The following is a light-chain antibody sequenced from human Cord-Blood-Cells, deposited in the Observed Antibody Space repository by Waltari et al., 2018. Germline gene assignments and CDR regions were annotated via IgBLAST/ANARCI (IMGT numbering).Light chain of an antibody. CDR3: SSYTSSSTRV. V-gene: IGLV2-14*01. CDR2: DVS. J-gene: IGLJ2*01. Sequence: QSALTQPASVSGSPGQSITISCTGTSSDVGGYHYVSWYQQHPGKAPKLMIDDVSNRPSGVSNRFSGSKSGNTASLTISGLQAEDEADYYCSSYTSSSTRVFGGGTKLTVL. CDR1: SSDVGGYHY.